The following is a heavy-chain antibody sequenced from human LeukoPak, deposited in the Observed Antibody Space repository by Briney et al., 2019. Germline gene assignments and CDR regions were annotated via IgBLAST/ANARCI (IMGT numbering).Heavy chain of an antibody. V-gene: IGHV4-31*03. CDR1: GGSISSGDYY. J-gene: IGHJ4*02. Sequence: PSETLFLTCTVSGGSISSGDYYWSWIRQHPGKGLEWIGYIYYSGSTYYNPSLKSRVTISVDTSKNQFSLKLSSVTAADTAVYYCARFSRPFYCSSTSCYPHYFDYWGQGTLVTVSS. D-gene: IGHD2-2*01. CDR2: IYYSGST. CDR3: ARFSRPFYCSSTSCYPHYFDY.